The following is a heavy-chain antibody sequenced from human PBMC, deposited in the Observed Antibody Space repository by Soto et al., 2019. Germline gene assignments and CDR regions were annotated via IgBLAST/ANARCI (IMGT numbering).Heavy chain of an antibody. CDR1: GGSISSYY. Sequence: QVQLQESGPGLVKPSETLSLTCTVSGGSISSYYWSWIRQPAGKGLEWIGRIYTSGSTNYNPSLKSRVTMSVDTSKNQFSLKLSSVTAADTAVYYCAATYYYDSSGYYVAFDIWGQGTMVTVSS. J-gene: IGHJ3*02. V-gene: IGHV4-4*07. CDR3: AATYYYDSSGYYVAFDI. CDR2: IYTSGST. D-gene: IGHD3-22*01.